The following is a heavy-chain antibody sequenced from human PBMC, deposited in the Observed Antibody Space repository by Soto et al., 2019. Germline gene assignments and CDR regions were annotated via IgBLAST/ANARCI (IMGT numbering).Heavy chain of an antibody. J-gene: IGHJ5*01. CDR3: ATGAGWYGS. Sequence: SETLSLTCTVSGDSISTYYWSWIRQPPGEGLEWIGYIYDTGNTNYNPSLKSRVTISVDTPKSQFSLNLSSVTAADTAVYYCATGAGWYGSWGQGTLVTVSS. CDR2: IYDTGNT. V-gene: IGHV4-59*01. D-gene: IGHD6-13*01. CDR1: GDSISTYY.